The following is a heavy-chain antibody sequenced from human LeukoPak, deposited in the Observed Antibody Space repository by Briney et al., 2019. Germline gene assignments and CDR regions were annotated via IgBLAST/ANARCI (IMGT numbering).Heavy chain of an antibody. Sequence: PGGSLRLSCAASGFTFSNAWMSWVRQAPGKGLEWVGRIKSKTDGWTTDYAAPVKGRFTISRDDTKNTLYLQMNSLKTEDTAVYYCTTVEPAAIWGQGTLVTVSS. D-gene: IGHD2-2*01. J-gene: IGHJ4*02. CDR2: IKSKTDGWTT. CDR1: GFTFSNAW. CDR3: TTVEPAAI. V-gene: IGHV3-15*01.